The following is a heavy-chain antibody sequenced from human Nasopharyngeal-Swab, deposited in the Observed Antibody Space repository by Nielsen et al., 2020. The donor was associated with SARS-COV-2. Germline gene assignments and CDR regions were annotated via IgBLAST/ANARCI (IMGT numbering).Heavy chain of an antibody. CDR3: ASSGTGALFDY. D-gene: IGHD1-1*01. J-gene: IGHJ4*02. CDR1: GFTFSTSW. CDR2: ISSSSSYI. Sequence: GESLKISCAASGFTFSTSWMHWVRQAPGKGLEWVSSISSSSSYIYYADSVKGRFTISRDNAKNSLYLQMNSLRAEDTAVYYCASSGTGALFDYWGQGTLVTVSS. V-gene: IGHV3-21*01.